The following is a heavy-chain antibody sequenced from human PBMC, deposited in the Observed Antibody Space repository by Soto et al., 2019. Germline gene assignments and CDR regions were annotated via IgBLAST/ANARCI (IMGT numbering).Heavy chain of an antibody. CDR3: ARQGHCSSTSCSYYYGMDV. J-gene: IGHJ6*01. CDR2: IDPSASYA. V-gene: IGHV5-10-1*01. Sequence: VECLTISCQVSGYSFTSYWIRLVLQMPGKGLEWMGRIDPSASYANYGPSFQGHVTISADKSISTAYLQWSSLKASDTAMYYCARQGHCSSTSCSYYYGMDVWGQGTTVTVSS. D-gene: IGHD2-2*01. CDR1: GYSFTSYW.